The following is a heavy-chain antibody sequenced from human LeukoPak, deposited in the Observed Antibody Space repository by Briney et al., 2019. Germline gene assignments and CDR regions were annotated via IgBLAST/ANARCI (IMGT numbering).Heavy chain of an antibody. CDR1: GYSISSGYY. J-gene: IGHJ6*02. Sequence: PSETLSLTCTVSGYSISSGYYWGWIRPPPGKGLEWIGSGSTYYNPSLKSRVTISVDTSKNQFSLKLSSVTAADTAVYYCARESPSDYGDYYYYGMDVWGQGTTVTVSS. D-gene: IGHD4-17*01. CDR3: ARESPSDYGDYYYYGMDV. CDR2: SGST. V-gene: IGHV4-38-2*02.